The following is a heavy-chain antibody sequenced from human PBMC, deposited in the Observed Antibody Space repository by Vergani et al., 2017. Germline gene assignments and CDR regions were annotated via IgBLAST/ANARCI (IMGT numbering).Heavy chain of an antibody. Sequence: QVQLVQSGPEVKRPGASLKVSCKTSGYTFFNYGVNWIRRAPGQGFEWLGWIRADTGDTKYSERLQDRVTLTTDSSTNTAYMELRNLKSDYTAVYYCARDGTXYYGSGSFYLFDYWGQGTLVTVSS. CDR3: ARDGTXYYGSGSFYLFDY. CDR1: GYTFFNYG. V-gene: IGHV1-18*04. D-gene: IGHD3-10*01. J-gene: IGHJ4*02. CDR2: IRADTGDT.